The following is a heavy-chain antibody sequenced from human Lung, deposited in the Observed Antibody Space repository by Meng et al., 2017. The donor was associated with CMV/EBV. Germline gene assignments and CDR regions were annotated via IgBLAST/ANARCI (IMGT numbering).Heavy chain of an antibody. D-gene: IGHD3-10*01. CDR1: GGSFSGYY. V-gene: IGHV4-34*01. CDR3: ARSKRNNYYGSGSYSKNYGMDV. CDR2: INHSGST. Sequence: LXCAVYGGSFSGYYWSWIRQPPGKGLEWIGEINHSGSTNYNPSLKSRVTISVDTSKNQFSLKLSSVTAADTAVYYCARSKRNNYYGSGSYSKNYGMDVWGQGXTVTVS. J-gene: IGHJ6*02.